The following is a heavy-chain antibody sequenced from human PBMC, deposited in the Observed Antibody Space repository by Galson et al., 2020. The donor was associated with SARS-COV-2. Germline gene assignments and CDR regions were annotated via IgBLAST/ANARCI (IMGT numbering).Heavy chain of an antibody. Sequence: GGSLRLSCSASGFTFSSYAMHWVRQAPGKGLEYVSAISSNGYNTYYADSMKGRFSISRDNSKNTLSLQMSSLRVEATAVYFCVKGGIAVAGQPADCWGQGTLVTVSS. D-gene: IGHD6-19*01. J-gene: IGHJ4*02. CDR2: ISSNGYNT. CDR3: VKGGIAVAGQPADC. CDR1: GFTFSSYA. V-gene: IGHV3-64D*06.